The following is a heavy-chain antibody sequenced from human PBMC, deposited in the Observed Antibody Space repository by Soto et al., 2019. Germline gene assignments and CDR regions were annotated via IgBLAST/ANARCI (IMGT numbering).Heavy chain of an antibody. CDR1: GGSISSGDYY. Sequence: SETLSLTCTVSGGSISSGDYYWSWIRQPPGKGLEWIGYIYYSGSTYYNPSLKSRVTISVDTSKNQFSLKLSSVTAADTAVYYCARDWGARGGMDAWGQGTTVTVSS. J-gene: IGHJ6*02. V-gene: IGHV4-30-4*01. D-gene: IGHD7-27*01. CDR3: ARDWGARGGMDA. CDR2: IYYSGST.